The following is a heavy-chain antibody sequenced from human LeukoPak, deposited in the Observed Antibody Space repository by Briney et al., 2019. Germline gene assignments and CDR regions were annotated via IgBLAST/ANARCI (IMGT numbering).Heavy chain of an antibody. CDR2: ISVGGSAI. CDR3: AMRFDY. J-gene: IGHJ4*02. Sequence: GGSLRLSCAASGFTFSSHALTWVRQAPGKGLEWVSYISVGGSAIYHADSVKGRFTISRDDAKNSLYLQMNSLRVEDTAVYYCAMRFDYWGQGTLVTVSS. CDR1: GFTFSSHA. V-gene: IGHV3-48*01.